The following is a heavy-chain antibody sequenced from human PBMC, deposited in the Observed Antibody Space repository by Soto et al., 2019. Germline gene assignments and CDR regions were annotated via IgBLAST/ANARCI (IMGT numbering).Heavy chain of an antibody. J-gene: IGHJ4*02. D-gene: IGHD5-18*01. V-gene: IGHV1-46*01. CDR2: INPNGGST. CDR3: ATSVNSAMAFDY. CDR1: GSTFPPYY. Sequence: QVQLVQPGARVKKPGASVKVPCRDSGSTFPPYYIHWVRQAPGKGLELMGIINPNGGSTTYAQKFRAGFTMTRDTSTSTVYMELSSLRSEDSAVYYCATSVNSAMAFDYWGQRTLVTVSS.